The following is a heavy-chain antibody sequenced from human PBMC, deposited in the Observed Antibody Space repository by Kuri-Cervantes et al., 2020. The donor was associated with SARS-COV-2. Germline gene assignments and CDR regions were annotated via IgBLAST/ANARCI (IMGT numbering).Heavy chain of an antibody. J-gene: IGHJ5*02. CDR3: ASSYYDFWSGYSDWFDP. D-gene: IGHD3-3*01. Sequence: GSLRLSFPVSGVSISRRISSWGWIRQPPGKGLEWIGSIYYSGSTYYNPSLKSRVTISVDTSKNQFSLKLSSVTAADTAVYYCASSYYDFWSGYSDWFDPWGQGTLVTVSS. CDR2: IYYSGST. CDR1: GVSISRRISS. V-gene: IGHV4-39*01.